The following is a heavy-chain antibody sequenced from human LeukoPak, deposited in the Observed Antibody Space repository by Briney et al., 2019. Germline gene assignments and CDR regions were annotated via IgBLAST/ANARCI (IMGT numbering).Heavy chain of an antibody. Sequence: SKTLSLTCTVSGGSISGYFWTWIGQPPGKGLEWIGYIYYTGNTNYNPSLKSRVTISIDTSKNHFPLNVNSVTAADAAVYYCVRSKSGAYGWFDPWGPGTLVTVSS. CDR1: GGSISGYF. CDR2: IYYTGNT. J-gene: IGHJ5*02. CDR3: VRSKSGAYGWFDP. D-gene: IGHD2-15*01. V-gene: IGHV4-59*01.